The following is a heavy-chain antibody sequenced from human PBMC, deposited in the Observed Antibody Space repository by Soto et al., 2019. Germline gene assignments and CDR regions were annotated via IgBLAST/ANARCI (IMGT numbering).Heavy chain of an antibody. Sequence: EVQLVESGGGLVKPGGSLRLSCAASGFTFSSYSMNWVRQAPGKGLEWVSSISSSSSYIYYADSVKGRFTTSRDNAKNSLYLQMNSLRAEDTAEYYWATRASGYKGGGAFDIWGQGTMVTVSS. CDR1: GFTFSSYS. D-gene: IGHD5-12*01. CDR3: ATRASGYKGGGAFDI. V-gene: IGHV3-21*01. J-gene: IGHJ3*02. CDR2: ISSSSSYI.